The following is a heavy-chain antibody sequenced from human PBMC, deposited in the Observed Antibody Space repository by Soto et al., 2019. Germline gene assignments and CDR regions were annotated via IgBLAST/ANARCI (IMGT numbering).Heavy chain of an antibody. CDR3: VRATLSWGHYYFRGLDV. J-gene: IGHJ6*02. V-gene: IGHV3-7*01. CDR1: GFMFGTYW. D-gene: IGHD3-22*01. CDR2: IKHDGNEK. Sequence: LRLSCAATGFMFGTYWMSWVRQAPGKGLEWVANIKHDGNEKYYADSVKGRFTVSRDNVKNFLHLQMSSLRGDDTGVYFCVRATLSWGHYYFRGLDVWGQGTTVTVS.